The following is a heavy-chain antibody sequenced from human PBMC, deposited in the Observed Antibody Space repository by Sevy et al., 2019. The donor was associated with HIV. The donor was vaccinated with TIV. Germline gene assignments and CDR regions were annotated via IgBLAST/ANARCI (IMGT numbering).Heavy chain of an antibody. CDR3: ARDTRYEHDAFDI. D-gene: IGHD3-3*01. J-gene: IGHJ3*02. Sequence: GGSLRLSCAASGFTFSSYSMNWVRQAPGKGLEWDSYISSSSTIYYADSVKGRFTISRDNAKNSLYLQMNSLRDEDTAVYYCARDTRYEHDAFDIWGQGTMVTVSS. CDR2: ISSSSTI. CDR1: GFTFSSYS. V-gene: IGHV3-48*02.